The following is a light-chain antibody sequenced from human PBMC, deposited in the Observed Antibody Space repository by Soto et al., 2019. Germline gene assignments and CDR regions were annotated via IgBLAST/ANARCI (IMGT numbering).Light chain of an antibody. CDR1: QTISTW. J-gene: IGKJ1*01. V-gene: IGKV1-5*03. Sequence: DIQMTQSPSTLSASVGDRVTITCRASQTISTWLAWYQHKPGKAPKLLIYKASNLETGVPSRFSGSGSGTEFTLTISSLDPDDFATYYCQQYNRYWTFGQGTKVEMK. CDR2: KAS. CDR3: QQYNRYWT.